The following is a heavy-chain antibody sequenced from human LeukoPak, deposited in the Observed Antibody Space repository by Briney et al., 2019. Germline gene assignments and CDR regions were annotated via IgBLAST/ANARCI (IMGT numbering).Heavy chain of an antibody. CDR3: AREYYGSGSYYAP. J-gene: IGHJ5*02. CDR1: GGSISSGSYY. Sequence: SETLSLTCTVSGGSISSGSYYWSWIRQPAGKGLEWIGRIYTSGSTNYNPSLKSRVTISVDTSKNQFSLKLSSVTAADTPVYYCAREYYGSGSYYAPWGQGTLVTVSS. CDR2: IYTSGST. D-gene: IGHD3-10*01. V-gene: IGHV4-61*02.